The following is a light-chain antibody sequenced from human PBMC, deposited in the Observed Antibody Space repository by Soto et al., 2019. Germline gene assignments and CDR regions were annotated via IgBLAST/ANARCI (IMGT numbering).Light chain of an antibody. J-gene: IGLJ1*01. V-gene: IGLV2-14*01. CDR1: STDVGGYNA. CDR2: EVT. CDR3: NSFRVSHLYV. Sequence: QSVLSQPASVSGSPGQMITISCTGTSTDVGGYNAVSWYQHHPGKAPKLIIYEVTHRPSGVSDRFSASKSGNTASLTISGLQAEDEADYYCNSFRVSHLYVSGTGTKVTVL.